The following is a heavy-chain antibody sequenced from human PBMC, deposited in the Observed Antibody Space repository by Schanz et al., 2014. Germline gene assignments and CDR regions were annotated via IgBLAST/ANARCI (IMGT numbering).Heavy chain of an antibody. J-gene: IGHJ6*02. V-gene: IGHV3-23*01. D-gene: IGHD3-10*01. CDR2: ILGLASTT. Sequence: EVQLLESGGGLVQPGGSLRLSCAASEFTFSTSAMSWVRQVPGKGLEWVSAILGLASTTYYADSVKGRFTISRDNSKNLLYLQMNSLRAEDTAVYYCAKDGPGGSGSYSADGGMDVWGQGTTVTVSS. CDR1: EFTFSTSA. CDR3: AKDGPGGSGSYSADGGMDV.